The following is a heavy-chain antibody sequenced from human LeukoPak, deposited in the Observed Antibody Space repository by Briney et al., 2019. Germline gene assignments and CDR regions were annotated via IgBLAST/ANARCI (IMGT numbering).Heavy chain of an antibody. CDR1: GDSVSSNSAT. V-gene: IGHV6-1*01. J-gene: IGHJ4*02. CDR2: TYYRSKWYN. CDR3: AREWYSGTYDVVDY. Sequence: SQTLSLTCALSGDSVSSNSATWNWIRQSPSRGLEWLGRTYYRSKWYNDYALSVKSRITINPDTSKNQFSLQLNSVTPEDSAMYYCAREWYSGTYDVVDYWGQGTLVTVSS. D-gene: IGHD1-26*01.